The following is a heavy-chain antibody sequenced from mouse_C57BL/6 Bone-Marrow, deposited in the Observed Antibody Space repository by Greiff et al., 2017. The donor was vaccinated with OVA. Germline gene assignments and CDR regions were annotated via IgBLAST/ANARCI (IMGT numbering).Heavy chain of an antibody. Sequence: ESGPELVKPGASVKISCKASGYAFSSSWMNWVKQRPGKGLEWIGRIYPGDGDPNYNCRFKGKATLTADKSSSTAYMQLSRLTSEDSAVYFCAKNDYWGQGTTLTVSS. CDR2: IYPGDGDP. V-gene: IGHV1-82*01. J-gene: IGHJ2*01. CDR1: GYAFSSSW. CDR3: AKNDY.